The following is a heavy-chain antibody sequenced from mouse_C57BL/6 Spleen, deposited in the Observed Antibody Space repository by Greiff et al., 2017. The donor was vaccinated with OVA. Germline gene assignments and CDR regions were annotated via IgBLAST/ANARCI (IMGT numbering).Heavy chain of an antibody. CDR2: IDPETGGT. D-gene: IGHD1-1*01. CDR3: TRDVYYYGSSYPFAY. Sequence: QVQLQQSGAELVRPGASVTLSCKASGYTFTDYEMHWVKQTPVHGLEWIGAIDPETGGTAYNQKFKGKAILTADKSSSTAYMELRSLTSEDSAVYYCTRDVYYYGSSYPFAYWGQVTLVTVSA. J-gene: IGHJ3*01. CDR1: GYTFTDYE. V-gene: IGHV1-15*01.